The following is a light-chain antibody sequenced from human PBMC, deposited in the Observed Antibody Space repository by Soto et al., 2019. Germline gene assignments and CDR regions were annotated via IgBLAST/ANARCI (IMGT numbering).Light chain of an antibody. CDR3: ASWDDSVFGWL. V-gene: IGLV1-44*01. J-gene: IGLJ3*02. Sequence: QSVVTQPPSASGTPGQRVTISCSGSSANIGSNTVSWYQQVPGTAPKLLIYSNSERPSGVPDRFSGSRSGTSASLAISGLQSDDEADYYCASWDDSVFGWLFGGGTKLTVL. CDR1: SANIGSNT. CDR2: SNS.